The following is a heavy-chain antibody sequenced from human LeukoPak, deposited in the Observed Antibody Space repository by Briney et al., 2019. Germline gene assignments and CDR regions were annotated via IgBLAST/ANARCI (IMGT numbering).Heavy chain of an antibody. D-gene: IGHD6-19*01. Sequence: GGSLRLSCAASGFTFNNYAMSWVRQAPGKGLEWVSAISVSGASTYYADSVKGRFTISRDNSENTLYLQMNSLRAEDTAVYYCAKGSSSGWPSRDYFNYWGQGTLVTVSS. J-gene: IGHJ4*02. V-gene: IGHV3-23*01. CDR3: AKGSSSGWPSRDYFNY. CDR1: GFTFNNYA. CDR2: ISVSGAST.